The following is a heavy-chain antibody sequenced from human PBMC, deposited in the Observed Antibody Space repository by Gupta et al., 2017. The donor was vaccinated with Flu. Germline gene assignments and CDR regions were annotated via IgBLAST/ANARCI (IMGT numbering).Heavy chain of an antibody. V-gene: IGHV3-66*02. CDR1: GFTVSSNY. J-gene: IGHJ4*02. CDR2: IYSGGST. Sequence: EVQLVASGGGLFQPGGSLRLSCAASGFTVSSNYMSWLRQAPGKGLEWVSVIYSGGSTYYADSVKGRFTISRDNSKNTLYLQMNSLRAEDTAVYYCARELGAGSGWTNFDYWGQGTLVTVSS. D-gene: IGHD6-19*01. CDR3: ARELGAGSGWTNFDY.